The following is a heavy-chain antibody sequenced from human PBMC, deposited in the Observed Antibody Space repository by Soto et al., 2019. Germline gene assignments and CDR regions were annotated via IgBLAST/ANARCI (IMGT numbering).Heavy chain of an antibody. CDR2: IIPIFGTA. D-gene: IGHD3-10*01. CDR3: ASGERSWMVRGGSYYYYGMDV. V-gene: IGHV1-69*13. J-gene: IGHJ6*02. Sequence: ASVKVSCKASGGTFSSYAISWVRQAPGQGLEWMGGIIPIFGTANYAQKFQGRVTITADESTSTAYMELSSLRSEDTAVYYCASGERSWMVRGGSYYYYGMDVWGQGTTVTVSS. CDR1: GGTFSSYA.